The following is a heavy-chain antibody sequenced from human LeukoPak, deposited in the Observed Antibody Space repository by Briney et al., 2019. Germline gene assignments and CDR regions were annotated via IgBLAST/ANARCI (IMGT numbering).Heavy chain of an antibody. J-gene: IGHJ4*02. CDR3: AREHWDTAMVYFDY. D-gene: IGHD5-18*01. CDR2: ISAYNGNT. CDR1: GYTFTSYG. V-gene: IGHV1-18*01. Sequence: ASVKVSCTTSGYTFTSYGISWMRQAPGQGLDFMGWISAYNGNTNYAKKLQGRVNMTTDTSTSTAYMELRSLRSDDTAVYYCAREHWDTAMVYFDYWGQGTLVTVSS.